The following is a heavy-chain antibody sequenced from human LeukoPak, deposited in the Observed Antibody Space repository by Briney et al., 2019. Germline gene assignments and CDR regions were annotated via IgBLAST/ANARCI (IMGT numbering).Heavy chain of an antibody. J-gene: IGHJ1*01. CDR2: IIPILGIA. Sequence: GASVKVSCKASGGTFSSYAISWVRQAPGQGLEWMGRIIPILGIANYAQKFQGRVTMTRDTSTSTVYMELSSLRSEDTAVYYCARDEYGDYRHWGQGTLVTVSS. CDR1: GGTFSSYA. CDR3: ARDEYGDYRH. V-gene: IGHV1-69*04. D-gene: IGHD4-17*01.